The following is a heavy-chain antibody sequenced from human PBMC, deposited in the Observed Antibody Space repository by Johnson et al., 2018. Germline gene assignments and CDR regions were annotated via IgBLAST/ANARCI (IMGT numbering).Heavy chain of an antibody. D-gene: IGHD2-15*01. CDR1: GASFSGYY. CDR3: ARYCSGRSCYWAHSDI. Sequence: QLQQWGAGLLKPSEPLSLTCAVFGASFSGYYWRWIRQPPGKGLEWIGYSFYSGSTTYNHSLKSRVPISVDTSENQLSLNLSPVTAADTAVNCCARYCSGRSCYWAHSDIRGQGTVVTVSS. CDR2: SFYSGST. J-gene: IGHJ3*02. V-gene: IGHV4-34*11.